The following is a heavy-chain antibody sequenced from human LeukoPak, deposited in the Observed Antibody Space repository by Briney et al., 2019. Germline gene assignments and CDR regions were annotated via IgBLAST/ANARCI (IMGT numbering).Heavy chain of an antibody. D-gene: IGHD1-26*01. Sequence: PGGSLRLSCAAFGFSFSTYAMTWVRQAPGKGLEWVSTITNSGGSTYYAGSVKGRFTISRDNSKNSLYLQMNSLRAEDTAVYYCARETSGSHWGQGTLVTVSS. V-gene: IGHV3-23*01. CDR3: ARETSGSH. CDR2: ITNSGGST. CDR1: GFSFSTYA. J-gene: IGHJ4*02.